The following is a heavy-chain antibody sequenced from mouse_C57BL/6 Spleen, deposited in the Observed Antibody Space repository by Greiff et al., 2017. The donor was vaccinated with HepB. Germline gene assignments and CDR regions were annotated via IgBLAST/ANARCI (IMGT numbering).Heavy chain of an antibody. J-gene: IGHJ2*01. CDR3: ARWETVGGFDY. D-gene: IGHD1-1*01. CDR1: GYAFSSSW. CDR2: IYPGDGDT. Sequence: VQLQQSGPELVKPGASVKISCKASGYAFSSSWMNWVKQRPGKGLEWIGRIYPGDGDTNYNGKFKGKATLTADKSSSTAYMQLSSLTSEDSAVYFCARWETVGGFDYWGQGTTLTVSS. V-gene: IGHV1-82*01.